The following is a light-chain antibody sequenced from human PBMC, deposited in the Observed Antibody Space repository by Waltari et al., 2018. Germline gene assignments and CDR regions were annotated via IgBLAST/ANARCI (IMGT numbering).Light chain of an antibody. CDR3: QQYNTYPYT. CDR1: QDISKY. J-gene: IGKJ2*01. V-gene: IGKV1-16*02. Sequence: DIQMTQSPSSLSASVGDRVTITCRASQDISKYLAWFQQKPGKAPKSLIHAASNLQSGVPSKCSGSGSGTDFTLTISRLQPEDFATYYCQQYNTYPYTFGQGTKLEIK. CDR2: AAS.